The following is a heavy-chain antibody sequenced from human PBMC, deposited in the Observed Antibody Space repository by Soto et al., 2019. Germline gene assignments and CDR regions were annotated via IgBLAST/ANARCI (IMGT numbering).Heavy chain of an antibody. D-gene: IGHD1-26*01. CDR1: GGTISSWY. J-gene: IGHJ4*02. CDR2: IYYSGST. Sequence: QVQLQESGPGLVKPSETLSLTCTVSGGTISSWYWSWIRQPPGKGLEWIGYIYYSGSTNCNPSLTSXGXIXXATPRNQFSLKLSAVTAADTAVYYCARRYGSALDFWGQGTLVTVSS. V-gene: IGHV4-59*08. CDR3: ARRYGSALDF.